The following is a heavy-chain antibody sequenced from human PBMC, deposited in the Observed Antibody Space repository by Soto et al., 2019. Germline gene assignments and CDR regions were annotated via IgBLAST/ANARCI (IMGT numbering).Heavy chain of an antibody. Sequence: EVQLLESGGGVVQPGGSLRLSCAASGFTFSSYAMSWVRQAPGKGLEWVSAIGGRGGSTYYADSVKGRFTISRDNSKDTLYLQMNSLRAEDTAIYYWAKDVSISGWFPFSYWSQGTLVTVSS. J-gene: IGHJ4*02. CDR3: AKDVSISGWFPFSY. V-gene: IGHV3-23*01. D-gene: IGHD6-19*01. CDR2: IGGRGGST. CDR1: GFTFSSYA.